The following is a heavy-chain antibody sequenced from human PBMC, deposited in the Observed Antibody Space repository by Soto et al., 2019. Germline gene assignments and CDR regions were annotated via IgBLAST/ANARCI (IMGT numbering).Heavy chain of an antibody. J-gene: IGHJ4*02. CDR1: GFTFSTYF. Sequence: EVQLVESGGGLVQPGGSLRLSCVASGFTFSTYFFYWVRQVPGKGLMWVSRIVPDGTTTAYVDSVRGRFTISRDNAENTLYLQMNSLRAEDTAVYYCVGYNWNYPNYWGQGTLVTVSS. CDR2: IVPDGTTT. V-gene: IGHV3-74*03. D-gene: IGHD1-7*01. CDR3: VGYNWNYPNY.